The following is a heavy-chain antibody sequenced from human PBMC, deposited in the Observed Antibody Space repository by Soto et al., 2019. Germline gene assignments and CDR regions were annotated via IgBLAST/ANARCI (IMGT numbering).Heavy chain of an antibody. CDR1: GDSMTKYY. V-gene: IGHV4-4*07. Sequence: QVQLQESGPGLVKPSETLSLTCTVSGDSMTKYYWSWIRQPAGKGLEWIGRVYLSGSTNYNPSLKRRVTMSIETSNNHFSLDLKSVTAADTAVYYCARTVGAAYYCDFWGQGALVTVSS. CDR2: VYLSGST. J-gene: IGHJ4*02. CDR3: ARTVGAAYYCDF. D-gene: IGHD1-26*01.